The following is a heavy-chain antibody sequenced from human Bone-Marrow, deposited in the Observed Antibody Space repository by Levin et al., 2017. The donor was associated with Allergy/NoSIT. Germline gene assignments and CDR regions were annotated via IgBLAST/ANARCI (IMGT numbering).Heavy chain of an antibody. CDR2: IKPDGTEK. D-gene: IGHD1-7*01. CDR1: GFTFNSHW. V-gene: IGHV3-7*03. CDR3: VRQNWNSGSDI. J-gene: IGHJ3*02. Sequence: GESLKISCAGSGFTFNSHWMKWVRQTPGKGLEWVANIKPDGTEKYYVDSVKGRFTISRDNAKNSLYLQMHSLRAEDTAVYYCVRQNWNSGSDIWGPGTKVTVSS.